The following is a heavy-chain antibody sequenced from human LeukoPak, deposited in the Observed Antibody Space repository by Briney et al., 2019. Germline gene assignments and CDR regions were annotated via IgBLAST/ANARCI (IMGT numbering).Heavy chain of an antibody. V-gene: IGHV3-33*01. CDR3: ARWGVSLDY. Sequence: GGSLRLFCAASGFTFSSYGMHWVRQAPGKGLEWVAVIWYDGSNKYYADSVKGRFTISRDNSKNTLYLQMNSLRGEDTAVYYCARWGVSLDYWGQGTLVTVSS. CDR2: IWYDGSNK. D-gene: IGHD2-8*01. CDR1: GFTFSSYG. J-gene: IGHJ4*02.